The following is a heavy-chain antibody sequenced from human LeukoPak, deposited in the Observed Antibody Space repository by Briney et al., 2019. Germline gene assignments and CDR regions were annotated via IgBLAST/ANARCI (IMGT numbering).Heavy chain of an antibody. CDR3: ARFGSGDYFDS. Sequence: GESLKISCQGSGYNFTSYWIAWVRQMPGKGLEWMGIIYPGDSDTSYSPSFQGQVTISADKSISTAYPQWSSLKASDTAMYYCARFGSGDYFDSWGQGTLVTVSS. D-gene: IGHD3-3*01. V-gene: IGHV5-51*01. CDR2: IYPGDSDT. CDR1: GYNFTSYW. J-gene: IGHJ4*02.